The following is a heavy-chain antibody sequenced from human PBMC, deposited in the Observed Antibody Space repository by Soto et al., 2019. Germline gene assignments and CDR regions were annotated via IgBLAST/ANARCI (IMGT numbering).Heavy chain of an antibody. D-gene: IGHD5-12*01. J-gene: IGHJ5*02. CDR3: ASHQGGYPGGFDP. Sequence: SETLSLTCTVSGGSISSSSYYWGWIRQPPGKGLEWIGSIYHSGSTYYNPSLKGRFIISVDQSKNQFSLKLTSVTALDSSVYYCASHQGGYPGGFDPWGQGTLVTVSS. V-gene: IGHV4-39*07. CDR1: GGSISSSSYY. CDR2: IYHSGST.